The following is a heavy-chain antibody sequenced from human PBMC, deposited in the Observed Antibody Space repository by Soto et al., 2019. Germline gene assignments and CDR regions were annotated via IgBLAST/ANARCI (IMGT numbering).Heavy chain of an antibody. Sequence: QVQLVQSGAELKKPGSSVKVSCKASGDTFSGYPINRVRQAPGEGLEWMGRIIPAFGTTNDAQRFEGRVTFTADESTNTAYMELRGLVSEDTAVYYCARDGGFGEFKYWGPGTLVTVSS. D-gene: IGHD3-10*01. J-gene: IGHJ4*02. CDR3: ARDGGFGEFKY. CDR1: GDTFSGYP. V-gene: IGHV1-69*18. CDR2: IIPAFGTT.